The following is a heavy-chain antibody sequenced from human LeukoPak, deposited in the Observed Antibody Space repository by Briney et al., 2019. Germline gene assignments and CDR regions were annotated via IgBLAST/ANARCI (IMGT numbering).Heavy chain of an antibody. D-gene: IGHD1-1*01. Sequence: PGGSLRLSCAASGFTFSSYAMHWVRQAPGKGLEWVAVISYGGSNKYYADSVKGRFTISRDNSKNTLYLQMNSLRAEDTAVYYCARAVSKHTTFDYWGQGTLVTVSS. CDR1: GFTFSSYA. V-gene: IGHV3-30*01. J-gene: IGHJ4*02. CDR2: ISYGGSNK. CDR3: ARAVSKHTTFDY.